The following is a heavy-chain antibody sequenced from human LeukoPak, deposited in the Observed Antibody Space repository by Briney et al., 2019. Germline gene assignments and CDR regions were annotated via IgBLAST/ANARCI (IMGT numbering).Heavy chain of an antibody. Sequence: ASVKVSCKASGYTFTSYAMHWVRQAPGQRLEWMGWINAGNGNTKYSQKFQGRVTITRDTSASTAYMELSSLRSEDTAVYYCARGGGIVVVPAAISLFDYWGQGALVTVSS. J-gene: IGHJ4*02. CDR1: GYTFTSYA. D-gene: IGHD2-2*01. CDR2: INAGNGNT. V-gene: IGHV1-3*01. CDR3: ARGGGIVVVPAAISLFDY.